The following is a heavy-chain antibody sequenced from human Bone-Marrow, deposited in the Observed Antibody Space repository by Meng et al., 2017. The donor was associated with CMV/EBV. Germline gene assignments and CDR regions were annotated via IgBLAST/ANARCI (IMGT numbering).Heavy chain of an antibody. J-gene: IGHJ4*02. Sequence: ESLKISWTVSGGSISSYYWSWIRQPPGKGLEWIGYNYYSGSTNYNPSLKSRVTISVDTSKNQFSLKLSSVTAADTAVYYCARVGHGQQLVIDYWGQGTLVTVSS. CDR3: ARVGHGQQLVIDY. V-gene: IGHV4-59*01. D-gene: IGHD6-13*01. CDR2: NYYSGST. CDR1: GGSISSYY.